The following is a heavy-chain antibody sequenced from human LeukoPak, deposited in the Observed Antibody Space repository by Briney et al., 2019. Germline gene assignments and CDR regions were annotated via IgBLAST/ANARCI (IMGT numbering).Heavy chain of an antibody. V-gene: IGHV3-23*01. CDR2: ISDSGDIT. Sequence: GGSLRLSCAASGFTFSSYAMSWVRQAPGKGLEWVSGISDSGDITYYADSVKGRFTISRDNSKNTLYVQMNSLRVEDTAVYYCAKDLRGGSYYAATLDIWGQGTMVTVSS. D-gene: IGHD1-26*01. J-gene: IGHJ3*02. CDR1: GFTFSSYA. CDR3: AKDLRGGSYYAATLDI.